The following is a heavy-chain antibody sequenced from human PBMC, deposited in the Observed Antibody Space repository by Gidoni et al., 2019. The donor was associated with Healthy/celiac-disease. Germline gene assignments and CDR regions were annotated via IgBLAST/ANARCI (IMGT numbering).Heavy chain of an antibody. CDR1: GYTFTSYA. J-gene: IGHJ4*02. CDR3: GRAFLGDTSGKDY. Sequence: QVHLVQSAPATMKPGASVKVSCKASGYTFTSYAMHWPRQAPGQRPEWMGGINAGNGNTKYSQKFQGRVTITRDTSASRAYMEQSSLRSEDTAVYYCGRAFLGDTSGKDYWGQGTLGTVSS. D-gene: IGHD1-26*01. V-gene: IGHV1-3*01. CDR2: INAGNGNT.